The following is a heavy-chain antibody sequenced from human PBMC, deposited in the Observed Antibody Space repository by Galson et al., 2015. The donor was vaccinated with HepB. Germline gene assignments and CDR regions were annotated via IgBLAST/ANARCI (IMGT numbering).Heavy chain of an antibody. CDR2: ISYDGSNK. CDR1: GFTFSSYA. CDR3: ARPMVRGVIIGYFDL. V-gene: IGHV3-30*04. D-gene: IGHD3-10*01. J-gene: IGHJ2*01. Sequence: LRLSCAASGFTFSSYAMHWVRQAPGKGLEWVAVISYDGSNKYYADSVKGRFTISRDNSKNTLYLQMNSLRAEDTAVYYCARPMVRGVIIGYFDLWGRGTLVTVSS.